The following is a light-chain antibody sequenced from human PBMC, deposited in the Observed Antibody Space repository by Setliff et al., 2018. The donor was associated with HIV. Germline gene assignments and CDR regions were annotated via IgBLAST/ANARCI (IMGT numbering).Light chain of an antibody. J-gene: IGLJ1*01. CDR2: SFT. CDR1: SSNIGAGFD. CDR3: QSYDSSLSGYG. V-gene: IGLV1-40*01. Sequence: GQRVTISCTGSSSNIGAGFDVHWYQQFPGTAPKLPIYSFTNRPSGVPDRFSGSKSGTSASLAIAGLQAEDEADYYCQSYDSSLSGYGFGTGTKVTVL.